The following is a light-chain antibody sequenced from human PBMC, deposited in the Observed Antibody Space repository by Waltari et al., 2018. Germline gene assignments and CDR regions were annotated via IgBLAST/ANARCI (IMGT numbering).Light chain of an antibody. CDR3: QQFNSYPLT. Sequence: DIQLTQSPSFLSASLGDRVTVTCRARQSINNFLAWYQQKPGEAPKLLIHAASTLQRGVPSRFRGTGSGTAFILTISSLQPEDFATYYCQQFNSYPLTFGGGTTVKMK. J-gene: IGKJ4*01. CDR1: QSINNF. V-gene: IGKV1-9*01. CDR2: AAS.